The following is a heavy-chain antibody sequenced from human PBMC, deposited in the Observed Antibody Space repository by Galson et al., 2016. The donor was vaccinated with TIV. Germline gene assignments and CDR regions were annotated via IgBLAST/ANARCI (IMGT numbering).Heavy chain of an antibody. V-gene: IGHV5-10-1*01. CDR1: GYRFTSFS. Sequence: QSGAEVKKPGESLRISCKGSGYRFTSFSITWVRLMPGKGLEWLGRIAPSDSYPNYNPSFQGHVTFSVDKSVRTAYLQWSSLKASDTAMYFCAREREYYVDFWGQGTLVTVSS. D-gene: IGHD2/OR15-2a*01. J-gene: IGHJ4*02. CDR3: AREREYYVDF. CDR2: IAPSDSYP.